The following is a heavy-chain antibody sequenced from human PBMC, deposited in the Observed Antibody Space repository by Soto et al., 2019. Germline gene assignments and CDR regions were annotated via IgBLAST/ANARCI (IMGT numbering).Heavy chain of an antibody. J-gene: IGHJ6*02. CDR1: GFSLSTTGVG. CDR3: VQSPCGGDCLQFFSFHAFLGLDV. CDR2: IYWDDDK. V-gene: IGHV2-5*02. D-gene: IGHD2-21*01. Sequence: QITLKESAPTLVKPTQTLTLTCTFSGFSLSTTGVGVGWIRPPPAKTLEWLALIYWDDDKRYSPSLKSRLTTTMETSKKPVVLKMGYMDAVEAATYFCVQSPCGGDCLQFFSFHAFLGLDVWGQGTTVSVSS.